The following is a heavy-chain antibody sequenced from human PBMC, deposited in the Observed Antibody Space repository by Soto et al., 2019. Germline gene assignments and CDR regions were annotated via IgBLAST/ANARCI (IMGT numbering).Heavy chain of an antibody. V-gene: IGHV3-23*01. Sequence: GGSLRLSCAASGFTFSSYAMSWVRQAPGKGLEWVSAISGSGGSTYYADSVKGRFTISRDNSKNTLYLQMNSLRAEDTAVYYCAKDREVYCSSTSCYEEPGGAFDYWGQGTLVTVSS. CDR3: AKDREVYCSSTSCYEEPGGAFDY. CDR1: GFTFSSYA. CDR2: ISGSGGST. D-gene: IGHD2-2*01. J-gene: IGHJ4*02.